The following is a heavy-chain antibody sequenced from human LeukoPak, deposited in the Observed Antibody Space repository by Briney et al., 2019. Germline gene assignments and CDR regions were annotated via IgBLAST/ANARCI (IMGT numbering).Heavy chain of an antibody. Sequence: SEPLSLTCVVSGYSISSGYYWGWIRQPPGKGLEWIGSIYHSGRTYYNPSLMGRVTLSVDTSKNQFSLRLSSVTAADTAVYYCARSQGNEGMGYWGQGTLVTVSS. CDR1: GYSISSGYY. J-gene: IGHJ4*02. CDR3: ARSQGNEGMGY. CDR2: IYHSGRT. V-gene: IGHV4-38-2*01. D-gene: IGHD1-1*01.